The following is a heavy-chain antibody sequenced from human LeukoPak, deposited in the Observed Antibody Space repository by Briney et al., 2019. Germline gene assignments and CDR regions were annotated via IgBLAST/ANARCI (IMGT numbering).Heavy chain of an antibody. CDR2: IGGSNYYRGST. D-gene: IGHD3-10*01. J-gene: IGHJ5*02. CDR3: ARGVPYYYGSGKGDWFDP. V-gene: IGHV4-39*01. Sequence: SETLSLTCTVSGASISSSAYYWGWIRQPPGKGLEWIGSIGGSNYYRGSTYYNPSLKSRVTIHVDTSKDQFSLKLSFVTAADTAVYYCARGVPYYYGSGKGDWFDPWGQGTLVTVSS. CDR1: GASISSSAYY.